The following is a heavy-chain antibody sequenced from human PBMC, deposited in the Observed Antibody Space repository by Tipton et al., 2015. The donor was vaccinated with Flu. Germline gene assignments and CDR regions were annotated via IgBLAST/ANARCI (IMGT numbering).Heavy chain of an antibody. Sequence: QLVQSGAEVKKPGASVKVPCKASGYTFTSYGISWVRQAPGQGLEWMGWISAYNGNTNYAQKLQGRVTMTTDTSTSTAYMELRSLRSDDTAVYYCARFHQGDYDFWSGYYPWWGQGTLVTVSS. CDR1: GYTFTSYG. V-gene: IGHV1-18*04. CDR3: ARFHQGDYDFWSGYYPW. D-gene: IGHD3-3*01. J-gene: IGHJ4*02. CDR2: ISAYNGNT.